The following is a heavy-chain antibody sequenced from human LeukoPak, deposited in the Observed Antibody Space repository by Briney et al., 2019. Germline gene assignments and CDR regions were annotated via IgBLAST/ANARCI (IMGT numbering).Heavy chain of an antibody. V-gene: IGHV3-48*03. Sequence: GGSLRLSCAASGFTFSSYEMNWVRQAPGKGLEWVSYISSSGSTIYYADSVKGRLTLSRDNSQSTLYLQMNSLRTGDTAIYYCAKQIDGSGTFLYPKYFDYWGQGTLVTVSS. J-gene: IGHJ4*02. CDR2: ISSSGSTI. CDR3: AKQIDGSGTFLYPKYFDY. CDR1: GFTFSSYE. D-gene: IGHD3-10*01.